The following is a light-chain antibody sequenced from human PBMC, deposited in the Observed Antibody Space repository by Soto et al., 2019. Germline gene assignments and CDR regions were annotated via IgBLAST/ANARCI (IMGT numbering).Light chain of an antibody. Sequence: EIVMTQSPATLSVSPGERATLSCRASQSVSSNLAWYQQKPGQAPRLLIYGASTRATGIPARFSGSGSGTEVTLNISSLQSEDFAVYYCQQYNNWPGTFGQGTKVEIK. V-gene: IGKV3-15*01. CDR3: QQYNNWPGT. CDR1: QSVSSN. J-gene: IGKJ1*01. CDR2: GAS.